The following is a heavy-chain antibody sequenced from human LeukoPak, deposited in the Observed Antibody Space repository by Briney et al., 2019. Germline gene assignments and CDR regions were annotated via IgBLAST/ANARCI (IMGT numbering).Heavy chain of an antibody. V-gene: IGHV1-69*13. Sequence: SVKVSCKASGGTFSSYAISWVRQAPGQGLEWMGGIIPIFGTANYAQRFQGRVTITADESTSTAYMELSSLRSEDTAVYYCARVRYSYGYRTRAFDYWGQGTLVTVSS. D-gene: IGHD5-18*01. CDR3: ARVRYSYGYRTRAFDY. CDR1: GGTFSSYA. J-gene: IGHJ4*02. CDR2: IIPIFGTA.